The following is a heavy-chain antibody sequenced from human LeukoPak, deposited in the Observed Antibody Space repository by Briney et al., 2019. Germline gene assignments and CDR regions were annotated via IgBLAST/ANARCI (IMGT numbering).Heavy chain of an antibody. J-gene: IGHJ6*04. Sequence: PSQTLSLTCAVSGGSISSGGYSWSWIRQPPGKGLEWIGYIYHSGSTYYNPSLKSRVTISVDRSKNQFSLKLSSVTAADTAVYYCARAPLLWFGGSNYYYYYGRDVWGKGTTVTVSS. CDR2: IYHSGST. D-gene: IGHD3-10*01. CDR3: ARAPLLWFGGSNYYYYYGRDV. V-gene: IGHV4-30-2*01. CDR1: GGSISSGGYS.